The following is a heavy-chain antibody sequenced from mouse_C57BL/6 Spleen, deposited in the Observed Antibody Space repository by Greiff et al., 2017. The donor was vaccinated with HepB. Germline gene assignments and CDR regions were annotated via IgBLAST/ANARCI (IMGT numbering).Heavy chain of an antibody. J-gene: IGHJ2*01. CDR2: INPSSGYT. CDR1: GYTFTSYW. CDR3: ARDYYSSSYNFDY. V-gene: IGHV1-7*01. Sequence: QVQLQQSGAELAKPGASVKLSCKASGYTFTSYWMHWVKQRPGQGLEWIGYINPSSGYTKYNQKFKDKATLTADKSSSTAYMQLSSLTYEDSAVYYCARDYYSSSYNFDYWGQGTTLTVSS. D-gene: IGHD1-1*01.